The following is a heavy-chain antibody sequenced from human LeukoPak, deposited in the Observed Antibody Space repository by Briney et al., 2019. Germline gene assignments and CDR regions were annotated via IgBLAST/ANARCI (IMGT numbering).Heavy chain of an antibody. D-gene: IGHD3-16*02. Sequence: GASVKVSCKASGYTFTSYYMHWVRQAPGQGLEWMGWINPNSGGTNYAQKFQGRVTMTRDTSISTAYMELSRLRSDDTAVYYCARDKAYVWGSYRPQRSYYFDYWGQGTLVTVSS. CDR2: INPNSGGT. V-gene: IGHV1-2*02. CDR3: ARDKAYVWGSYRPQRSYYFDY. CDR1: GYTFTSYY. J-gene: IGHJ4*02.